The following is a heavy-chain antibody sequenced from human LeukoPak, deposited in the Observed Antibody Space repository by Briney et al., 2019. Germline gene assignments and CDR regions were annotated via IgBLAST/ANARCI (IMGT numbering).Heavy chain of an antibody. D-gene: IGHD3-22*01. J-gene: IGHJ4*02. V-gene: IGHV1-2*02. Sequence: GASVKVSCKACGYTFTGYYMHWVRRAPGQGLEWMGWINSNSGGANYAQQFQGRVTMTRDTSISTAYMELSSLRSDDTAVYYCARDPSHCYDSSGYSDWGQGTLVTVSS. CDR3: ARDPSHCYDSSGYSD. CDR2: INSNSGGA. CDR1: GYTFTGYY.